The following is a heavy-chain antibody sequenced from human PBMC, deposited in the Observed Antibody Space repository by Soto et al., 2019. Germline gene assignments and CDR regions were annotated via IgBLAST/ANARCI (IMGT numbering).Heavy chain of an antibody. CDR2: IIPIFGTA. D-gene: IGHD2-15*01. J-gene: IGHJ5*02. Sequence: SVKVSCKASGGTFSRYAISWVRQAPGQGLEWMGGIIPIFGTAKYAQKFQGRLTITADESTSTAYMDLRSLRSEDTAVYYCARGVVVVAASQLGWFDPWGQGTLVTV. CDR3: ARGVVVVAASQLGWFDP. CDR1: GGTFSRYA. V-gene: IGHV1-69*13.